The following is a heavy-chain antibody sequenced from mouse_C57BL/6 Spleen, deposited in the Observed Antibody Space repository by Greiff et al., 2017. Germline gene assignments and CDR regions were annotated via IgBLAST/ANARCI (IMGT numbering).Heavy chain of an antibody. D-gene: IGHD2-12*01. CDR1: GYTFTSYW. Sequence: QVQLQQSGAELVRPGSSVKLSCKASGYTFTSYWMHWVKQRPIQGLEWIGNIDPSDSETHYNQKFKDKATLTVDKSSSTAYMQLSSLTSEDSAVYDCARESYDRYCFDYWGQGTTLTVSS. J-gene: IGHJ2*01. V-gene: IGHV1-52*01. CDR3: ARESYDRYCFDY. CDR2: IDPSDSET.